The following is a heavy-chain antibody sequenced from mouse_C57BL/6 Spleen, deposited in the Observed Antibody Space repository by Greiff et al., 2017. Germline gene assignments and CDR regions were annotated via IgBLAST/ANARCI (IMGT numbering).Heavy chain of an antibody. CDR1: GYTFTSYW. CDR3: SRGYYGSSPYWYFDV. CDR2: IDPSDSET. D-gene: IGHD1-1*01. Sequence: QVQLQQPRAELVKPGASVKLSCKASGYTFTSYWMHWVKQRPIQGLEWIGNIDPSDSETHYNQKFKDKATLTVDKSSSTAYMQLSSLTSEDSAVYYCSRGYYGSSPYWYFDVWGTGTTVTVSS. J-gene: IGHJ1*03. V-gene: IGHV1-52*01.